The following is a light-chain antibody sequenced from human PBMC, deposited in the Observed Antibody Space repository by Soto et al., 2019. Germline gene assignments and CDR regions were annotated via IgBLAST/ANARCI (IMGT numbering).Light chain of an antibody. CDR2: DAS. CDR3: QDYETFAGT. V-gene: IGKV1-5*01. J-gene: IGKJ1*01. Sequence: DIPMTQSPSTLSASVGDTVTVTCRARQSVSGWLAWYQQKPGEAPKLLIYDASALPRGVPSRFSDDGSGTIVRLTSASVQPGEFAPHFCQDYETFAGTLGPGTKV. CDR1: QSVSGW.